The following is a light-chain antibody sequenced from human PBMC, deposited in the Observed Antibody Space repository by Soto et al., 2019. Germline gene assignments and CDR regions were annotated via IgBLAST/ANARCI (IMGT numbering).Light chain of an antibody. Sequence: EIVLTQSPGTLSLSPGERATLSCRASQSVSSSYLAWYQQKPGQAPRLLIYGASSRATGIPDRFSGSGSGTDFTLTISRLEPEDFPVYYCQQYGSSHPNTFGQGTKLEIK. CDR3: QQYGSSHPNT. V-gene: IGKV3-20*01. CDR1: QSVSSSY. CDR2: GAS. J-gene: IGKJ2*01.